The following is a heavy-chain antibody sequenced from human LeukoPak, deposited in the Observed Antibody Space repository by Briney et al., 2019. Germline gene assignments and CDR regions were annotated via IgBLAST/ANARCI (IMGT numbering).Heavy chain of an antibody. CDR3: ARKFTVTTGLAFDI. D-gene: IGHD4-17*01. Sequence: SETLSLTCTVSGGSISSYYWSWIRQPPRKGLEWIGYIYYSGSTNYNPSLKSRVTISVDTSKNQFSLKLSSVTAADTAVYYCARKFTVTTGLAFDIWGQGTMVTVSS. J-gene: IGHJ3*02. V-gene: IGHV4-59*01. CDR2: IYYSGST. CDR1: GGSISSYY.